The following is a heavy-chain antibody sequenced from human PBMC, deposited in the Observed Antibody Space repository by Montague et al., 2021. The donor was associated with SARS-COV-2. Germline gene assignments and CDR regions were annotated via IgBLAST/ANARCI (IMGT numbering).Heavy chain of an antibody. D-gene: IGHD2-2*01. CDR3: ARARQDVVVPALGIGAYYYYYYMDV. CDR2: INHSGST. J-gene: IGHJ6*03. V-gene: IGHV4-34*01. CDR1: GGSFSGYY. Sequence: SETLSLTCAVYGGSFSGYYWSWIRQPPGKGLEWIGEINHSGSTNXNPSLKSRVTISVDTSKNQFSLKLSSVTAADTAVYYCARARQDVVVPALGIGAYYYYYYMDVWGKGTRSPSP.